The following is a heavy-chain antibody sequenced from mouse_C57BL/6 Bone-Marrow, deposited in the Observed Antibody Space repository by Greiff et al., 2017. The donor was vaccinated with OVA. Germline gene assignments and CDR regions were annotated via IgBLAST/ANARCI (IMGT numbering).Heavy chain of an antibody. CDR3: ERRAYGRSCDY. V-gene: IGHV1-39*01. D-gene: IGHD1-1*01. Sequence: VQLQQSGPELVKPGASVKISCKASGYSFTDYNMNWVKQSTGKSLEWIGVINPNYGTTSYIQKFKGKATLTVDQSSSTVYMQLNSLTSEDSAVYDCERRAYGRSCDYWGQGTTPTVSS. CDR1: GYSFTDYN. J-gene: IGHJ2*01. CDR2: INPNYGTT.